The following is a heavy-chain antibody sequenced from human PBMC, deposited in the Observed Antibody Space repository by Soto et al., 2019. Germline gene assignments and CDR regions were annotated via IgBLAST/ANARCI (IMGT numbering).Heavy chain of an antibody. CDR2: IYSGGST. J-gene: IGHJ4*02. CDR3: ARGGSYGGNSEGEIDY. Sequence: EVPLVESGGGLVQPGGSLRLSCAASGFTVSSNYMSWVRQAPGKGLEWVSVIYSGGSTYYADSVKGRFTISRDNSKNTLYLQMNSLRAEDTAVYYCARGGSYGGNSEGEIDYWGQGTLVTVSS. CDR1: GFTVSSNY. D-gene: IGHD4-17*01. V-gene: IGHV3-66*01.